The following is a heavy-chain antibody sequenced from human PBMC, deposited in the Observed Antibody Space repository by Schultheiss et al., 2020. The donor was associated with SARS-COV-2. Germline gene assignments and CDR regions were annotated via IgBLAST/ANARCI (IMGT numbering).Heavy chain of an antibody. D-gene: IGHD2-21*02. CDR2: ISYDGSNK. V-gene: IGHV3-30*04. CDR1: GFTFDDYA. J-gene: IGHJ4*02. Sequence: GGSLRLSCAASGFTFDDYAMHWVRQAPGKGLEWVAVISYDGSNKYYADSVKGRFTISRDNSKNTLYLQMNSLKTEDTAVYYCTRSLAYCGGDCSIGLDYWGQGTLVTVSS. CDR3: TRSLAYCGGDCSIGLDY.